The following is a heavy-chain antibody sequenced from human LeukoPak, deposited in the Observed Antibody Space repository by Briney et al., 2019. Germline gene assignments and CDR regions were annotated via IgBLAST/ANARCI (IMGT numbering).Heavy chain of an antibody. Sequence: ASVKVSCKASGYSFSSYAISWVRQAPGQGLEWMGWISANNGNTNYAQKLQGRVTMTTDTSTSTAYMELRSLRSDDTVVYYCASVYFDFWGQGTLVTVSS. V-gene: IGHV1-18*01. J-gene: IGHJ4*02. CDR3: ASVYFDF. CDR2: ISANNGNT. CDR1: GYSFSSYA.